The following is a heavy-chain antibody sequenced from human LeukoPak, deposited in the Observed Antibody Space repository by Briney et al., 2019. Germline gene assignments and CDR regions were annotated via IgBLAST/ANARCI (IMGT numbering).Heavy chain of an antibody. Sequence: PDTRSLTRYVSGGSLRSYYCSCLRPPPRKKKEGMGCIYYSGTTNYNPSLESRVTISVDTSKNQFSLKLTSVTAADTAVYYCARHFGSGSKKYYFDYWGQGTLVTVSS. V-gene: IGHV4-59*07. CDR2: IYYSGTT. D-gene: IGHD3-10*01. CDR3: ARHFGSGSKKYYFDY. J-gene: IGHJ4*02. CDR1: GGSLRSYY.